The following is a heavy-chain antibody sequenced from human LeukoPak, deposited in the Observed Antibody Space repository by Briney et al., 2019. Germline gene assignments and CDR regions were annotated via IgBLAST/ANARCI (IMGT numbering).Heavy chain of an antibody. J-gene: IGHJ3*02. V-gene: IGHV1-2*02. D-gene: IGHD2-21*02. CDR3: ARDVAVVTAAPNAFDI. CDR1: GYTFTGYY. Sequence: ASVKVSCKASGYTFTGYYMHWVRQAPGQGLEWMGWINPNSGDTHYAQKFQDRVTMTRDTSISTAYMELSRLRSDDTAVYFCARDVAVVTAAPNAFDIWGRGTLVTVSS. CDR2: INPNSGDT.